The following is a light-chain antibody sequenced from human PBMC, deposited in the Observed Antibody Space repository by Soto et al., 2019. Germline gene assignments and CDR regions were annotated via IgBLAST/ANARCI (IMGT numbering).Light chain of an antibody. CDR1: QSVSSN. V-gene: IGKV3-15*01. CDR3: QQYNNWPVYT. CDR2: GAS. Sequence: EIVMTQSPATLSVSPGVRATLSCRASQSVSSNLAWYQQKPGQAPRLLIYGASTRATGIPARFSGSGSGTEFTLTISSLQSEDFAVYYCQQYNNWPVYTFGQGTKLEIK. J-gene: IGKJ2*01.